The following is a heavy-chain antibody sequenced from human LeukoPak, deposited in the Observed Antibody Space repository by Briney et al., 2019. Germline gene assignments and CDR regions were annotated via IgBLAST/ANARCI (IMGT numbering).Heavy chain of an antibody. V-gene: IGHV1-3*04. CDR2: INTGNGNT. CDR1: GYTYTHYA. Sequence: ASVKVSCKASGYTYTHYAMHWVRQAPGQSLEWMGWINTGNGNTKYSQKFQGRVTLTRDTSANTAYMEVTSLGSEDTAVYYCATRSASSYGGVFDFWGQGSLVIVSS. D-gene: IGHD3-16*01. J-gene: IGHJ4*02. CDR3: ATRSASSYGGVFDF.